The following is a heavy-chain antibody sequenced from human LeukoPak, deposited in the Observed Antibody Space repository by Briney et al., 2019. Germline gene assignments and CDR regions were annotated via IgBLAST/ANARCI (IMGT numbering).Heavy chain of an antibody. J-gene: IGHJ4*02. Sequence: PGGSLRLSCAASGFAFDDYGMSWVRQAPGKGLEWVSGINWNGGSTGYADSAKGRFTISRDNSKNTLYLQMNSLRAEDTAVYYCARVRGDFMITFGGVMDYWGQGTLVTVSS. CDR2: INWNGGST. V-gene: IGHV3-20*04. CDR1: GFAFDDYG. D-gene: IGHD3-16*01. CDR3: ARVRGDFMITFGGVMDY.